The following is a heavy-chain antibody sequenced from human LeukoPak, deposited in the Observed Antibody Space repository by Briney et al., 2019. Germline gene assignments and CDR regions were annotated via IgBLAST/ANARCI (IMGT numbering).Heavy chain of an antibody. CDR3: ARDGRLYGELDY. CDR2: ISSSSSYI. J-gene: IGHJ4*02. CDR1: GFTFSSYS. Sequence: GGSLRLSCAASGFTFSSYSMNWVRQAPGKGLEWVSSISSSSSYIYYVDSVKGRITISRDNAKNSLYLQMNSLRAEDTAVYYCARDGRLYGELDYWGQGTLVTVSS. V-gene: IGHV3-21*01. D-gene: IGHD4-17*01.